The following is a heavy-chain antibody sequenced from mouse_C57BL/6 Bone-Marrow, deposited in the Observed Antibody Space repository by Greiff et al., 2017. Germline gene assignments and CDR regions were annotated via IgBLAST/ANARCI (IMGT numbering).Heavy chain of an antibody. D-gene: IGHD1-1*01. Sequence: EVQLQESGGGLVKPGGSLKLSCAASGFTFSSYTMSWVRQTPEKRLQWVAAISGGGGNTYYPDSVKGRFTISRDNDKNILYLQMSSLMSEDTALYYCSRQVTTVLATKYFDVWGTGTTVTVSS. CDR1: GFTFSSYT. J-gene: IGHJ1*03. CDR2: ISGGGGNT. V-gene: IGHV5-9*01. CDR3: SRQVTTVLATKYFDV.